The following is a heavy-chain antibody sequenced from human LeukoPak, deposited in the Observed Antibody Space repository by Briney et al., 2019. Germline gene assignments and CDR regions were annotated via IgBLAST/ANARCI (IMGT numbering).Heavy chain of an antibody. J-gene: IGHJ6*03. Sequence: SETLSLTCTVSNGSFSGYFWIWFRQPAGKGLEWIGRIYTTGSTNYNPSLESRVTMSVDTSKNQFSLKMKSLTAADTAVYYCAREPSQGSGWYVDYYYVDVWGKGTTVTVSS. CDR3: AREPSQGSGWYVDYYYVDV. CDR2: IYTTGST. V-gene: IGHV4-4*07. CDR1: NGSFSGYF. D-gene: IGHD6-19*01.